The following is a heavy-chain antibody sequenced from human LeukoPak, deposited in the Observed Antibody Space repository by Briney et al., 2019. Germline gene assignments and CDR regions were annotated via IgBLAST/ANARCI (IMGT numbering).Heavy chain of an antibody. CDR3: AKWGDYDILTGYYVSDF. J-gene: IGHJ4*02. V-gene: IGHV3-23*01. Sequence: GGSLRLSCAASGFIFRNYAMSWVRQAPGKGLEWVSAITGSGDTTYYADSVNGRFTVSRENSKNTLYVEMNTLRAEDTAVYYCAKWGDYDILTGYYVSDFWGQGTLVTVSS. CDR1: GFIFRNYA. CDR2: ITGSGDTT. D-gene: IGHD3-9*01.